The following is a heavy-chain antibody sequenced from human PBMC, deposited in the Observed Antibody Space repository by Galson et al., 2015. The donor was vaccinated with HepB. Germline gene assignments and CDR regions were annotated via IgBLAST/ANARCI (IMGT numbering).Heavy chain of an antibody. V-gene: IGHV3-11*01. J-gene: IGHJ6*02. CDR2: VSSSSITI. D-gene: IGHD2-2*01. CDR3: ARDSRVVVPAAGGMDV. Sequence: SLRLSCAASGFTFSDYYMSWIRQPPGKGLEWVSYVSSSSITIYYADSVKGRFTISRDNAKNSLYLQTNSLGAEDTATYYCARDSRVVVPAAGGMDVWGHGTTVTVSS. CDR1: GFTFSDYY.